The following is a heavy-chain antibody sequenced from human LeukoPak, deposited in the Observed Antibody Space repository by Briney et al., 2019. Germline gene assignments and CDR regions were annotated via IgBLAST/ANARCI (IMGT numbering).Heavy chain of an antibody. CDR3: ARGPRGVYCSSTSCYTSPLLDFDY. Sequence: ASVKVSCKASGYTFTGYYMHWVRQAPGQGLEWMGWINPNSGGTNHAQKFQGRVTMTRDTSISTAYMELSRLRSDDTAVYYCARGPRGVYCSSTSCYTSPLLDFDYWGQGTLVTVSS. CDR1: GYTFTGYY. CDR2: INPNSGGT. D-gene: IGHD2-2*02. J-gene: IGHJ4*02. V-gene: IGHV1-2*02.